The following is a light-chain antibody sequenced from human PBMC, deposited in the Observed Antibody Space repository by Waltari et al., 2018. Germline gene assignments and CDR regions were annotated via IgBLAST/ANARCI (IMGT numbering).Light chain of an antibody. V-gene: IGKV3-20*01. CDR3: QKYGTRPAT. CDR1: QSVGST. CDR2: DAS. Sequence: EIVLTQSPASLSLSLGDRATLSCRASQSVGSTLAWYQQRPGQAPRLLIYDASSRATGIPDRFSGSWSGTDFSLTISRLEPEDFAVYYCQKYGTRPATFGQGTKVEVK. J-gene: IGKJ1*01.